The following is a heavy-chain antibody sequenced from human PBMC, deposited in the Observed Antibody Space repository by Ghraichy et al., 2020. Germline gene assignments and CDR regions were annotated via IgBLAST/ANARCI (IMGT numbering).Heavy chain of an antibody. CDR1: GFTFSSYS. Sequence: GESLNISCAASGFTFSSYSMNWVRQAPGKGLEWVSSISSSSSYIYYADSVKGRFTISRDNAKNSLYLQMNSLRAEDTAVYYCARVGSSSWYYAFDIWGQGTMVTVSS. V-gene: IGHV3-21*01. CDR3: ARVGSSSWYYAFDI. J-gene: IGHJ3*02. D-gene: IGHD6-13*01. CDR2: ISSSSSYI.